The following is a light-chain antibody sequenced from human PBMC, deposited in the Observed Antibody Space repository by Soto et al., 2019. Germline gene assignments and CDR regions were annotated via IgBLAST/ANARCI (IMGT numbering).Light chain of an antibody. J-gene: IGKJ2*03. CDR2: DAS. V-gene: IGKV1-33*01. CDR1: LDISNY. Sequence: DVPMTQSPSSLSASVGDRVTITCQASLDISNYLNWYRQRPGETPELLIYDASNLQTGVPSRFSGSGSGTHFTFTIGSLQPEDIATYYCQQYDNLPESFGQGTKLEI. CDR3: QQYDNLPES.